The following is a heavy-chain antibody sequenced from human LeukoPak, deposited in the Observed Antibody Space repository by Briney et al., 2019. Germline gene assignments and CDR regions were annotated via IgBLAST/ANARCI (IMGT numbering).Heavy chain of an antibody. D-gene: IGHD6-25*01. CDR1: GFSFSHYA. CDR2: IEKDGSDK. V-gene: IGHV3-7*01. CDR3: ARLSGFTETSHFDS. J-gene: IGHJ4*02. Sequence: PGGSLRLSCAASGFSFSHYAMSWVRQAPGKGLEWVASIEKDGSDKYYVDSVTGRFTISRDDAKTSLYLQMNSLRADDTAVYYCARLSGFTETSHFDSWGQGALVTVSS.